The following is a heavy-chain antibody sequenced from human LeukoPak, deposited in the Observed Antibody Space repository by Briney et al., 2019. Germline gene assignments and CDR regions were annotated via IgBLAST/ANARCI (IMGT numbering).Heavy chain of an antibody. D-gene: IGHD6-6*01. Sequence: PSETLSLTCTVSGGSISSGSNYWGWIRQPAGKGLEWIGRIYTSGSTNYNPSLKSRVTISVDTSKNQFSLKLSSVTAADTAVFYVAGDGPALVPWGQGTLVTVSS. CDR1: GGSISSGSNY. CDR3: AGDGPALVP. V-gene: IGHV4-61*02. CDR2: IYTSGST. J-gene: IGHJ5*02.